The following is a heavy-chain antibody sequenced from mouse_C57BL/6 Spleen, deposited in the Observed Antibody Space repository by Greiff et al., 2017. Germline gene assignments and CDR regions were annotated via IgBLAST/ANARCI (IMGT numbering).Heavy chain of an antibody. CDR2: IDPEDGET. CDR1: GFNIKDYY. V-gene: IGHV14-2*01. J-gene: IGHJ2*01. Sequence: EVQLQQSGAELVKPGASVKLSCTASGFNIKDYYMHWVKQRTEQGLEWIGRIDPEDGETKYDPKFQGKATIPADTSSNTAYLQLSSLTSEDTAVYYCARTYDYQVYFDDWGQGTTLTVSS. D-gene: IGHD2-4*01. CDR3: ARTYDYQVYFDD.